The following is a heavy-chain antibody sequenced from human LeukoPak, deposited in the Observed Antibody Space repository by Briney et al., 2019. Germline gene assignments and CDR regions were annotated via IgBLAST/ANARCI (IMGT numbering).Heavy chain of an antibody. J-gene: IGHJ6*02. D-gene: IGHD2-2*01. Sequence: GESLTLFCAACGLTLRAYAMHWVRQAPGKGLEGVAIISYDENIKYQADSVKGRFTISRDDSKNTLYLQMNSLRAEDTAMYYCARDYCSSISCMDAWGQGTTVTVSS. V-gene: IGHV3-30-3*01. CDR2: ISYDENIK. CDR3: ARDYCSSISCMDA. CDR1: GLTLRAYA.